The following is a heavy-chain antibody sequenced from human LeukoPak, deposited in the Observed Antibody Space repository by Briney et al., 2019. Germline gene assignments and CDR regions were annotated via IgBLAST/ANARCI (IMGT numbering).Heavy chain of an antibody. CDR2: IYTSGST. CDR3: ARVPYCSGGSCYSRAEPDLSRTPGDYYYMDV. D-gene: IGHD2-15*01. Sequence: SETLSLTCTVSGGSISGGSYYWSWIRQPAGKGLEWIGRIYTSGSTHYNPSLKSRVTISVDTSKNQFSLKLSSVTAADTAVYYCARVPYCSGGSCYSRAEPDLSRTPGDYYYMDVWGKGTTVTVSS. CDR1: GGSISGGSYY. J-gene: IGHJ6*03. V-gene: IGHV4-61*02.